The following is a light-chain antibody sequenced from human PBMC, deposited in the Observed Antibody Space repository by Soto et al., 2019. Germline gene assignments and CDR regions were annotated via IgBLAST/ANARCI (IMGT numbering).Light chain of an antibody. V-gene: IGLV6-57*04. CDR3: SSYTTSSTRV. Sequence: NFMLTQPHSVSESPGKTVTISCTRSSGSIASNYVQWYQQRPGSAPTTVIYEDNQRPSGVPDRFSGSIDSSSNSASLTISGLKTEDEADYYCSSYTTSSTRVFGGGTKVTVL. J-gene: IGLJ3*02. CDR1: SGSIASNY. CDR2: EDN.